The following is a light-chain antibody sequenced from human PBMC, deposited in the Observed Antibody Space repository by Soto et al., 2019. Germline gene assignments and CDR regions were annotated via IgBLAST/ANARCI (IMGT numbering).Light chain of an antibody. CDR1: RGSIASNY. V-gene: IGLV6-57*03. Sequence: NFMLTKPHSVSESPGKTVTISCTHSRGSIASNYVQWYQQRPGSAPTTVIYEDNPRPSGVPDRFSGSIDSSSNSASLTISGLKTEDEADYYCESYDSSKGVFGGGTKVTVL. CDR2: EDN. CDR3: ESYDSSKGV. J-gene: IGLJ2*01.